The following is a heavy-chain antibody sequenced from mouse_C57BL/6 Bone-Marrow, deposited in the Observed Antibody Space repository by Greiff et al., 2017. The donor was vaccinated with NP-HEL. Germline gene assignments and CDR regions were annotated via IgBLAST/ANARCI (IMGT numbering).Heavy chain of an antibody. CDR2: IWSGGSP. CDR1: GFSLTSYG. J-gene: IGHJ3*01. Sequence: QVQLQQSGPGLVQPSQSLSITCTVSGFSLTSYGVHWVRQSPGKGLAWLGVIWSGGSPDYTAAFISRLSISKDNSKSHVFFKMNSLQADDTAIYYCARMGDYDYPWFAYWGQGTLVTVSA. V-gene: IGHV2-2*01. D-gene: IGHD2-4*01. CDR3: ARMGDYDYPWFAY.